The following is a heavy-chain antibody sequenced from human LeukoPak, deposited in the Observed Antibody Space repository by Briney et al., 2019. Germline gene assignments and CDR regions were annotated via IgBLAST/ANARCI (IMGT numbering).Heavy chain of an antibody. CDR1: GFTFSHYW. J-gene: IGHJ4*02. Sequence: PGGSLRLSCAASGFTFSHYWMGWVRQAPGKGLEWVSAISGSGGSTYYADSVKGRFTISRDNSKNTLYLQMNSLRAEDTAVYYCAKGIGQMAGTFDYWGQGTLVTVPS. V-gene: IGHV3-23*01. CDR2: ISGSGGST. D-gene: IGHD6-19*01. CDR3: AKGIGQMAGTFDY.